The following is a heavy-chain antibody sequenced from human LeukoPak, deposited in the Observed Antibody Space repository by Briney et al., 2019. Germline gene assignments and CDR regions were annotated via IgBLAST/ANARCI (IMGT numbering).Heavy chain of an antibody. CDR1: GFTFDDYS. V-gene: IGHV3-20*04. Sequence: GGSLRLSCAASGFTFDDYSMSWVRQAPGKGLEWVSGINWNGGSTGYADSVKGRFTISRDNAKNSLYLQMNSLRAGDTALYYRARERTYYYDSNPDYFDYWGQGTLVTVSS. J-gene: IGHJ4*02. D-gene: IGHD3-22*01. CDR3: ARERTYYYDSNPDYFDY. CDR2: INWNGGST.